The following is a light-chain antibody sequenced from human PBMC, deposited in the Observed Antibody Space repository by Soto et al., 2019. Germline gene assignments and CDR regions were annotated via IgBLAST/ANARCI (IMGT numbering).Light chain of an antibody. Sequence: EIVLTQSPCTLSFSPGERATLSCRASQNVDSNYLAWYQQKPGQAPRIIIFGASGRATGIPDRFSGSGSGTDFTLTISRLEPEDFAVYYCQQCGSSSTFGQGTRLEIK. CDR3: QQCGSSST. CDR1: QNVDSNY. V-gene: IGKV3-20*01. CDR2: GAS. J-gene: IGKJ5*01.